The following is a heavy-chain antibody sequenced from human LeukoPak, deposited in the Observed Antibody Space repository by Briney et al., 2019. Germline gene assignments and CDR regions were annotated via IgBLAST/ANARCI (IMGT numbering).Heavy chain of an antibody. CDR1: VYTFSSYL. CDR3: ARYSPDVVVTRSAQFDY. V-gene: IGHV5-51*01. CDR2: IYPGDSDT. Sequence: GESLKISCKGSVYTFSSYLISWVRQIPGKGLEWRGVIYPGDSDTRYSPSFDGQVTISTDKTISTAYLQWNSMKASDTDTYSCARYSPDVVVTRSAQFDYWGQGTLVTVSS. D-gene: IGHD2-2*01. J-gene: IGHJ4*02.